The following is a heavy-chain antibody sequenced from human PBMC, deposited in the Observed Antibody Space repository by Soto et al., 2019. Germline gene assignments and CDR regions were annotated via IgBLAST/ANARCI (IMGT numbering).Heavy chain of an antibody. Sequence: PGGSLRLSCAASGFPFTNYWMQWVRQSPGKGLVWVSRINIDGSSTSHADSVKGRFTISRDNAKNTLYLQMSSLRAEDTAVYYCARPQYMRDDAFDVWGRGTLVTVSS. CDR3: ARPQYMRDDAFDV. CDR2: INIDGSST. CDR1: GFPFTNYW. V-gene: IGHV3-74*01. D-gene: IGHD1-1*01. J-gene: IGHJ3*01.